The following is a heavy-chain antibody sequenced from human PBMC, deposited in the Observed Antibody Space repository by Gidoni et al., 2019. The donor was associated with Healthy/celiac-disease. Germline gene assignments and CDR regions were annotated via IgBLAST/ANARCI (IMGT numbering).Heavy chain of an antibody. CDR2: IKSKTDGGTT. J-gene: IGHJ4*02. Sequence: EVQLVESGGGLVKPGGSLSLSCAASGFTFSNAWMSWVRQAPGKGLEWVGRIKSKTDGGTTDYAAPVKGRFTISRDDSKNTLYLQMNSLKTEDTAVYYCTTDLGGSYSLGGVDYWGQGTLVTVSS. CDR1: GFTFSNAW. D-gene: IGHD1-26*01. CDR3: TTDLGGSYSLGGVDY. V-gene: IGHV3-15*01.